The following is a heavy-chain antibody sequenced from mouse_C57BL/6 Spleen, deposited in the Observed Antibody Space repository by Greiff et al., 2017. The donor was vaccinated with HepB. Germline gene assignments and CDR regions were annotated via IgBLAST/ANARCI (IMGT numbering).Heavy chain of an antibody. Sequence: QVQLQQPGTELVKPGASVKLSCKASGYTFTSYWMHWVKQRPGQGLEWIGNINPSNGGTNYNEKFKSKATLTVDKSSSTAYQQLSSLTSEDSAVYYCAKMPSDYDYDWFAYGGQGTLVTVSA. V-gene: IGHV1-53*01. D-gene: IGHD2-4*01. CDR2: INPSNGGT. CDR3: AKMPSDYDYDWFAY. CDR1: GYTFTSYW. J-gene: IGHJ3*01.